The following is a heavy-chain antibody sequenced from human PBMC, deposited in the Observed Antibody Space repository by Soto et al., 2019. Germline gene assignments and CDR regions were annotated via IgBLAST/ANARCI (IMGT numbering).Heavy chain of an antibody. CDR1: GFTFSSYW. CDR2: IKQDGSEK. CDR3: AVEYSGYGYMDV. V-gene: IGHV3-7*01. J-gene: IGHJ6*03. D-gene: IGHD5-12*01. Sequence: LSLTCAASGFTFSSYWMSWVRQAPGKGLEWVANIKQDGSEKYYVDSVKGRFTISRDNAKNSLYLQMNSLRAEDTAVYYCAVEYSGYGYMDVWGKGTTVTVSS.